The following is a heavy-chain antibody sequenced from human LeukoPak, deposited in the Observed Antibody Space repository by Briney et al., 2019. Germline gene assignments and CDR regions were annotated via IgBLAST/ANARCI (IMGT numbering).Heavy chain of an antibody. CDR2: IRYDGSNK. D-gene: IGHD2-2*01. CDR3: AKVPARNSSSSTSCYFDY. Sequence: GGSLTLSCAASGFTFRSYDMHWVRQAPGGGGVGVAFIRYDGSNKYYAESVKGRFTISRDNSKNTLYLQMNSLRAEDTAVYYCAKVPARNSSSSTSCYFDYWGKGTLVTVSS. V-gene: IGHV3-30*02. J-gene: IGHJ4*02. CDR1: GFTFRSYD.